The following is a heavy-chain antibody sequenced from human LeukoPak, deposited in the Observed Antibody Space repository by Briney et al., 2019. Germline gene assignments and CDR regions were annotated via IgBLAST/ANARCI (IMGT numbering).Heavy chain of an antibody. D-gene: IGHD5-24*01. Sequence: ASVKVSCKASGYTFTGYYMHWVRQAPGQGLEWMGWINPNSGGTNYAQKLQGRVTMTRDTSISTAYMELSRLRSDDTAVYYCAKGRDGYTPDDAFDIWGQGTMVTVSS. CDR2: INPNSGGT. CDR1: GYTFTGYY. J-gene: IGHJ3*02. V-gene: IGHV1-2*02. CDR3: AKGRDGYTPDDAFDI.